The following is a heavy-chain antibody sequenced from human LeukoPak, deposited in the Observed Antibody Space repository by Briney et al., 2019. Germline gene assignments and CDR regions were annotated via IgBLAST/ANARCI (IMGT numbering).Heavy chain of an antibody. CDR2: ISGSGGST. CDR1: GFTFSSYG. Sequence: GGSLRLSCAASGFTFSSYGMSWVRQAPGKGLEWVSAISGSGGSTYYADSVKGRFTISRDNSKNTLYLQMNSLRAEDTAVYYCAKGLTIFGVVIDYFDYWGQGTLVTVSS. CDR3: AKGLTIFGVVIDYFDY. J-gene: IGHJ4*02. V-gene: IGHV3-23*01. D-gene: IGHD3-3*01.